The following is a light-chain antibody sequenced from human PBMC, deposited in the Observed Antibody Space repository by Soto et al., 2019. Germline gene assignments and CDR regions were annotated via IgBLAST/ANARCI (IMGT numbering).Light chain of an antibody. V-gene: IGKV1-5*01. CDR3: QQYNSYSWT. Sequence: DIQMTQSPSTLSASVGDRVTITCRASQSISSWLAWYQQKPGKAPKLLIYDASSKESGVPSRFSGSGSGTEFTLTISSLQPDDFATYYCQQYNSYSWTFVQGIKVEIK. CDR2: DAS. J-gene: IGKJ1*01. CDR1: QSISSW.